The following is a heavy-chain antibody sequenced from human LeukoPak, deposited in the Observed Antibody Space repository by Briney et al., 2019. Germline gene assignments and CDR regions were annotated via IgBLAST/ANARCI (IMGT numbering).Heavy chain of an antibody. Sequence: ASVKVSCKASGYTFTSYGISWVRQAPGQGLEWMGWISAYNGNTNYAQKLQGRVTMTTDTSTSTAYIELRSLRSDDTAVYYCASGRHYYDILTGYYSYGMDVWGQGTTVTFSS. V-gene: IGHV1-18*01. CDR1: GYTFTSYG. D-gene: IGHD3-9*01. CDR3: ASGRHYYDILTGYYSYGMDV. CDR2: ISAYNGNT. J-gene: IGHJ6*02.